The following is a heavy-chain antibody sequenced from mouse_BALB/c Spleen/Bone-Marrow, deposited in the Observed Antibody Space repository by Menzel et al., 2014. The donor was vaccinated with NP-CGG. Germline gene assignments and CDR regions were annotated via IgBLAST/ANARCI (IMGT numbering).Heavy chain of an antibody. CDR3: VRETTVVADFDY. V-gene: IGHV3-1*02. D-gene: IGHD1-1*01. CDR2: IHYSGST. CDR1: GYSITSGYG. Sequence: QLQQSGPDLVKPSQSLSLTCTVAGYSITSGYGWHWIRQFPGNKLEWMGYIHYSGSTNYNPSLQSRISITRDTSKNQFFLQLNSVTTEDTATYYCVRETTVVADFDYWGQGTTLTVSS. J-gene: IGHJ2*01.